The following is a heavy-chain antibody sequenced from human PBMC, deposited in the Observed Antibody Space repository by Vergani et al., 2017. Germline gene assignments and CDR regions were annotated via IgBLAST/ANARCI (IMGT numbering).Heavy chain of an antibody. Sequence: QVQLVESGGGVVQPGKSLRLSCAASGFTFGDHGIHWVRRAPGTGLEWVALISYDGTNKYYTNSVRSRFTTSRDNSKSTLFLQMNSLRVDDMAVYYCARDRADWSYSRYFYNYYMDVWGKGTTVTVSS. V-gene: IGHV3-30-3*01. CDR3: ARDRADWSYSRYFYNYYMDV. J-gene: IGHJ6*03. D-gene: IGHD1-26*01. CDR1: GFTFGDHG. CDR2: ISYDGTNK.